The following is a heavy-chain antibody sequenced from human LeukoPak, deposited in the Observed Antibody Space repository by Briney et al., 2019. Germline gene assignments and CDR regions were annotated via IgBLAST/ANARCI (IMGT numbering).Heavy chain of an antibody. Sequence: SETLSLTCAVSGYSISSGYYWGWIRQPPGKGLEWIGGIYHSGSTYYNPSLKSRVTISVDTSKNQFSLKLSSVTAADTAVYYCARRGYYYDSGGYYYFDYWGQGTLVTVSS. V-gene: IGHV4-38-2*01. J-gene: IGHJ4*02. CDR1: GYSISSGYY. CDR3: ARRGYYYDSGGYYYFDY. CDR2: IYHSGST. D-gene: IGHD3-22*01.